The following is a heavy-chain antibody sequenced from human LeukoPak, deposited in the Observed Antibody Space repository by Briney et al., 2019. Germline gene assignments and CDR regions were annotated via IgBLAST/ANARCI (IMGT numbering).Heavy chain of an antibody. CDR3: ARVSYYGSGSQNYYYGMDV. CDR2: INHSGST. J-gene: IGHJ6*02. CDR1: GGSFSGYY. V-gene: IGHV4-34*01. Sequence: SETLSLTCAVYGGSFSGYYWSWIRQPPGKGLEWIGEINHSGSTNYNPSLKSRVTISVDTSKNQFSLKLSSVTAADTAVYYCARVSYYGSGSQNYYYGMDVWGQGTTVTVSS. D-gene: IGHD3-10*01.